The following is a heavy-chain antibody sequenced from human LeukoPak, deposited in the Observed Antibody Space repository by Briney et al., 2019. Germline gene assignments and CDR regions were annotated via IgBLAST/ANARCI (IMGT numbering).Heavy chain of an antibody. CDR1: GGSISSGGYY. J-gene: IGHJ5*02. CDR2: IYHSGST. Sequence: PSETLSLTCTVSGGSISSGGYYWSWIRQPPGKGLEWIGYIYHSGSTYYNPSLKSRVTISVDTSKNQFSLKLSSVTAADTAVYYCARAPARITIFEGVPNWFDPWGQGTLVTVSS. V-gene: IGHV4-30-2*01. CDR3: ARAPARITIFEGVPNWFDP. D-gene: IGHD3-3*01.